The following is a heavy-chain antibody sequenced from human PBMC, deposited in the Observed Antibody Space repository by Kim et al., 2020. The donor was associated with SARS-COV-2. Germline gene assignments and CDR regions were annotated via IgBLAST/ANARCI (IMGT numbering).Heavy chain of an antibody. CDR2: IKHDGSDN. D-gene: IGHD5-18*01. CDR1: GFTFSNYW. J-gene: IGHJ4*02. CDR3: AVGKHSYIN. V-gene: IGHV3-7*03. Sequence: GGSLRLSCAASGFTFSNYWMTWVRQPPGKGLEWVANIKHDGSDNYYVGTVKGRFTISRDNAKNSLYLQMNGLRAEDTALYYCAVGKHSYINWGQGTLVTVSS.